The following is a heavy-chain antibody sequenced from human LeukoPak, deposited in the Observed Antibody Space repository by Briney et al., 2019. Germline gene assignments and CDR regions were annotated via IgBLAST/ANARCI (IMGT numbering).Heavy chain of an antibody. CDR1: GFTFSSYW. CDR2: INIDGSIT. D-gene: IGHD3-3*01. V-gene: IGHV3-74*01. CDR3: ARSGHYDFWSGGY. Sequence: PGGSLRLSCAASGFTFSSYWMHWVRQAPGKGLVWVSRINIDGSITSYADSGKGRFTSSRDNAKTTLYLQMNSLRAEDTAVYYCARSGHYDFWSGGYWGQGTLVTVSS. J-gene: IGHJ4*02.